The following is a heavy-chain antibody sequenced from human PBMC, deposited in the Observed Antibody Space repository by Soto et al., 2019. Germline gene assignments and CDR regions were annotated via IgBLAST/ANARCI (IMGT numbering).Heavy chain of an antibody. Sequence: QVQLVESGGGVVQPGRSLRLSCAASGFTFSSYGMHWVRQAPGKGLEWVAVISYDGSNKYYADSVKGRFTISRDNSKNTLYLQMNSLRAEDTAVYYCAKDGTDIVVVVAAIQVGWFDPWGQGTLVTVSS. CDR1: GFTFSSYG. D-gene: IGHD2-15*01. CDR2: ISYDGSNK. J-gene: IGHJ5*02. V-gene: IGHV3-30*18. CDR3: AKDGTDIVVVVAAIQVGWFDP.